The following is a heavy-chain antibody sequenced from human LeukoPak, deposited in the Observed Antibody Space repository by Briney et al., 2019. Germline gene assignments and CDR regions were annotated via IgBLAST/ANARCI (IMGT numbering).Heavy chain of an antibody. J-gene: IGHJ3*02. Sequence: SETLSLTCTVSGGSISSYYWSWIRQPPGKGLEWIGYIYYSGSTNYNPSLKSRVTISVDTSKNQFSLKLSSVTAADTAVYYCARVVGGYDAFDIWGQGTMVTVSS. CDR1: GGSISSYY. CDR3: ARVVGGYDAFDI. D-gene: IGHD5-12*01. CDR2: IYYSGST. V-gene: IGHV4-59*01.